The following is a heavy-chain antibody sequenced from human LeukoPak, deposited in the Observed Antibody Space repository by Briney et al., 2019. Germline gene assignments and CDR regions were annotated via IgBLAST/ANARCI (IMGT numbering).Heavy chain of an antibody. CDR3: AQARGRFYDSGHHAFNI. CDR2: ICGMGGST. Sequence: GGSLRLSCAASGVTFSTYTTSWVRQAPGEGLEWGSHICGMGGSTSYAGSVKGRFIISRHNSRNTLNVQMNSLRAEDTAVYYCAQARGRFYDSGHHAFNIWGQGTMVTVSS. CDR1: GVTFSTYT. V-gene: IGHV3-23*01. D-gene: IGHD3-22*01. J-gene: IGHJ3*02.